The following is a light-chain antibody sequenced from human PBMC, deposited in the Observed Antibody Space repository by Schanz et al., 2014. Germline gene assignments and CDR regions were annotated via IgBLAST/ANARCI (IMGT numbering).Light chain of an antibody. J-gene: IGLJ3*02. CDR1: TNYGGSYNL. CDR2: EGI. Sequence: QSALTQPASVSGSPGQSITISCTATTNYGGSYNLVSWYQQSPGKAPQLMIYEGIKPPSGVSDRFSGSKSGNTASLTISGLQDEDEGDYYCCSYAGSSSLVFGGGTMLTVL. V-gene: IGLV2-23*01. CDR3: CSYAGSSSLV.